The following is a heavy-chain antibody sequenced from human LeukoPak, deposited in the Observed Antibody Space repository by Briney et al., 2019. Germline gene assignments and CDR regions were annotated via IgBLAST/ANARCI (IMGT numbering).Heavy chain of an antibody. V-gene: IGHV3-53*01. CDR3: ARDPTSRNWGYSVDV. J-gene: IGHJ6*02. CDR1: GFTFSSYW. CDR2: IYSGGST. Sequence: PGGSLRLSCAASGFTFSSYWMNWARQAPGKGLEWVSVIYSGGSTYYADSVKGRFTISRDNSKNTLYLQMNSLRAEDTAVYYCARDPTSRNWGYSVDVWGQGTTVTVSS. D-gene: IGHD7-27*01.